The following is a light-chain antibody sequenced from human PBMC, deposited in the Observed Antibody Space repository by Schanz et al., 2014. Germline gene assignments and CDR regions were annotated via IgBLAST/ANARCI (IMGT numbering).Light chain of an antibody. CDR3: QQYYNWPPAWT. Sequence: EIVLTQSPGSLSLSPGERVTLSCRASQSVSSNYLAWYQQKPGQSPRLLIYGASSRATGIPDRFSGSGSGTEFTLHISSLQSEDVAVYYCQQYYNWPPAWTFGQGTKVEIK. V-gene: IGKV3-20*01. J-gene: IGKJ1*01. CDR1: QSVSSNY. CDR2: GAS.